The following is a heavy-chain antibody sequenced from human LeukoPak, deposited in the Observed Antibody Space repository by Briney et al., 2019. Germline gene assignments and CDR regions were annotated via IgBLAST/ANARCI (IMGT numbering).Heavy chain of an antibody. CDR1: GYTLTELS. D-gene: IGHD1-26*01. CDR2: FDPEDGET. CDR3: ATASWSGSDSFPGERTFDY. V-gene: IGHV1-24*01. J-gene: IGHJ4*02. Sequence: LRASVKVSCKVSGYTLTELSMHWVRQAPGKGLEWMGGFDPEDGETIYAQKFQGRVSMTEDTSTDTAYMELSSLRSEDTAVYYCATASWSGSDSFPGERTFDYWGQGTLVTVSS.